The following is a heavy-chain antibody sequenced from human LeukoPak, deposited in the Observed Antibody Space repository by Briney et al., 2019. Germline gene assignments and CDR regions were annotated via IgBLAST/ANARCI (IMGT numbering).Heavy chain of an antibody. CDR2: ISYDGSNK. D-gene: IGHD5-18*01. Sequence: HPGRSLRLSCAASGFTFSSYAMHWVRQAPGKGLEWVAVISYDGSNKYYADSVKGRFTISRDNSKNTLYLQMNSLRAEDTAVYYCARPGRVPGYSYGDFFDYWGQGTLVTASS. V-gene: IGHV3-30-3*01. CDR1: GFTFSSYA. J-gene: IGHJ4*02. CDR3: ARPGRVPGYSYGDFFDY.